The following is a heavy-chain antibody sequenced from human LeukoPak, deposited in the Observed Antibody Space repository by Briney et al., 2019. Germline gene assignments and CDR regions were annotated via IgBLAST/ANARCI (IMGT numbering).Heavy chain of an antibody. CDR2: ISSSSKTI. CDR1: GFTFSSYS. J-gene: IGHJ4*02. CDR3: ARDQGIFDY. Sequence: GGSLRLSCAASGFTFSSYSMNWVRQAPGKGLEWVSYISSSSKTIYYADSVKGRFTISRDNAKNSLYPQMNSLRDEDSAVYYCARDQGIFDYWGQGTLVTVSS. V-gene: IGHV3-48*02.